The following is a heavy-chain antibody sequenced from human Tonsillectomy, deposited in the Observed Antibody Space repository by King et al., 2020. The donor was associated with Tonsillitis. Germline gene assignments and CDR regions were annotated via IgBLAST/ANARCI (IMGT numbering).Heavy chain of an antibody. J-gene: IGHJ5*02. D-gene: IGHD2-15*01. CDR2: IFFSGST. V-gene: IGHV4-61*01. CDR3: SSSGVALKWFDP. Sequence: QLQESGPGLVKPSETLSLTCTVSGDSISSGSYYWSWIRQPPGKGLEWIGQIFFSGSTDYNPSLKSRVTILQDTSRNQFSLKLRSLTVADTAVYYCSSSGVALKWFDPWGQGTLVTVSS. CDR1: GDSISSGSYY.